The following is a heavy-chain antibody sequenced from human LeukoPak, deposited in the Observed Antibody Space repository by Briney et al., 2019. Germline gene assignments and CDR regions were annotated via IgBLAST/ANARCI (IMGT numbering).Heavy chain of an antibody. Sequence: SETLSLTCTVSGGSISSYYWSWIRQPPGKGLERVGYIYYSGSTNYNPSLKSRVTIAVDTSKNQFSLKLSSVTAADTAVYYCARGGYDSSGFLDAFDIWGQGTMVTVSS. D-gene: IGHD3-22*01. V-gene: IGHV4-59*01. CDR3: ARGGYDSSGFLDAFDI. CDR2: IYYSGST. J-gene: IGHJ3*02. CDR1: GGSISSYY.